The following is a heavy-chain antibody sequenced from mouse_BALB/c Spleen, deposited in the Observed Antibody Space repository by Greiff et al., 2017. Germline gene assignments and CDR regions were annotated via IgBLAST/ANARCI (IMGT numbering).Heavy chain of an antibody. CDR3: ARNIYYYGSSYGYFDV. V-gene: IGHV2-2*02. J-gene: IGHJ1*01. Sequence: VQLKESGPGLVQPSQSLSITCTVSGFSLTSYGVHWVRQSPGKGLEWLGVIWSGGSTDYNAAFISRLSISKDNSKSQVFFKMNSLQANDTAIYYCARNIYYYGSSYGYFDVWGAGTTVTVSS. CDR1: GFSLTSYG. CDR2: IWSGGST. D-gene: IGHD1-1*01.